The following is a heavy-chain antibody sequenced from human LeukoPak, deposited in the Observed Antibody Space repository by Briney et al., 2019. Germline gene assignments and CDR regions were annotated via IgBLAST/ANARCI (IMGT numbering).Heavy chain of an antibody. V-gene: IGHV4-59*01. J-gene: IGHJ5*02. D-gene: IGHD3-16*01. CDR1: GGSISSYY. CDR3: AGDERRGSYGHWFDP. CDR2: IYHSGSA. Sequence: SETLSLTCTVSGGSISSYYWSWIRQPPGKGLEWIGYIYHSGSASYNASLKGRATISLESSRKQFSLKLTSVTAADTAVYYCAGDERRGSYGHWFDPWGQGTLVTVSS.